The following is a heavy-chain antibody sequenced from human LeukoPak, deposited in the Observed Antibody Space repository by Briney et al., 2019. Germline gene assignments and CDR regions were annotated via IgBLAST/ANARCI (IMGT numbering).Heavy chain of an antibody. J-gene: IGHJ3*02. D-gene: IGHD3-10*01. CDR3: ARGSKPTQRYTPHITRSYLGAFDI. Sequence: PSETLSLTCTVSGGSVSRGGYYWNWIRQHPGKGLEWIGFTSYSEGTYYNPSLMSRITISVDRSQNQFSLKMRDVTAADTAVYYCARGSKPTQRYTPHITRSYLGAFDIWGQGTMVTVSS. V-gene: IGHV4-31*03. CDR2: TSYSEGT. CDR1: GGSVSRGGYY.